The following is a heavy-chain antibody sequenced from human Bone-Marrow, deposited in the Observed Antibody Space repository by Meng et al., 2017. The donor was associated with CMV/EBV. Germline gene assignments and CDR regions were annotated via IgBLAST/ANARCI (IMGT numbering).Heavy chain of an antibody. D-gene: IGHD3-3*01. Sequence: GGSFVGYYGTWNLQPPGKGLEWIGEINHSGSTNYNPSLKSRVTISVDTSKNQFSLKLSSVTAADTAVYYCARLGEYYDFWSGFTFDYWGQGTLVTVSS. CDR1: GGSFVGYY. CDR3: ARLGEYYDFWSGFTFDY. J-gene: IGHJ4*02. V-gene: IGHV4-34*01. CDR2: INHSGST.